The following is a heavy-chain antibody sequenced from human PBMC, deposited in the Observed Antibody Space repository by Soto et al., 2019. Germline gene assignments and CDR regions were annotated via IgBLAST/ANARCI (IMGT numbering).Heavy chain of an antibody. J-gene: IGHJ5*02. CDR1: GVTFSSYG. V-gene: IGHV3-30*18. CDR2: ISYDGSNK. Sequence: GGSLRLSCAASGVTFSSYGMHWVRQAPGKGLEWVAVISYDGSNKYYADSVKGRFTISRDNSKNTLYLQMNSLRAEDTAVYYCAKAGLGYCSGGSCYPPQTNWFDPWGQGTLVTSPQ. CDR3: AKAGLGYCSGGSCYPPQTNWFDP. D-gene: IGHD2-15*01.